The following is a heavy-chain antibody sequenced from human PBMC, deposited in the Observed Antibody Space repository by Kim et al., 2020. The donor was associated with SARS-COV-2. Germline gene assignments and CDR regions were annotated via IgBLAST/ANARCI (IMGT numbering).Heavy chain of an antibody. CDR3: SSYTNTWTAFDY. Sequence: GGSLRLSCTVSGFTFGDYAMTWFRQAPGKGLEWVGFIRGKAHGETTHYAASVKGRFTISIDDYRHIAYLQMNSLKTEDTAVYYCSSYTNTWTAFDYWGQGTLVTVSS. CDR2: IRGKAHGETT. CDR1: GFTFGDYA. J-gene: IGHJ4*02. D-gene: IGHD2-21*02. V-gene: IGHV3-49*03.